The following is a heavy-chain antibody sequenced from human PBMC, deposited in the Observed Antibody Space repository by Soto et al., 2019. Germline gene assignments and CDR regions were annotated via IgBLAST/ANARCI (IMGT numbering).Heavy chain of an antibody. D-gene: IGHD3-16*02. Sequence: GAPRXSCAAPWFTFNGARVNLGPPAPGKGLEWVGRIKSKTDGGAADYAAPVKDRFTISRDDSKSTVYLTMDSLTTEDTAVYYCMTDRQYRPAFWGQGTLVTVSS. CDR1: WFTFNGAR. CDR3: MTDRQYRPAF. CDR2: IKSKTDGGAA. V-gene: IGHV3-15*07. J-gene: IGHJ4*02.